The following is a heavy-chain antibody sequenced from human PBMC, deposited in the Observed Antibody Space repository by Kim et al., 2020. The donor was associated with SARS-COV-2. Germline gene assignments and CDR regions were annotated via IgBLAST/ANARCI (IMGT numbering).Heavy chain of an antibody. CDR2: ST. J-gene: IGHJ4*02. Sequence: STYYAASVKGRFTISRDNSKNTLYLQMNSLRAEDTAVYYCARGGQLGFDYWGQGTLVTVSS. D-gene: IGHD6-13*01. V-gene: IGHV3-53*01. CDR3: ARGGQLGFDY.